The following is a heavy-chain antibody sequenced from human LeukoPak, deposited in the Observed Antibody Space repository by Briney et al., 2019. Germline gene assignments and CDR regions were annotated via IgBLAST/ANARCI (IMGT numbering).Heavy chain of an antibody. Sequence: GGSLRLSCAAPGFTFSSSWMTWVRQAPGKGLEWVANIKQDGSEKHYVDSVKGRFTISRDNVKDSLYLQMNSLRVEDTAVYYCARNRFGDYWGLGTLVTVSS. J-gene: IGHJ4*02. D-gene: IGHD3-10*01. V-gene: IGHV3-7*05. CDR3: ARNRFGDY. CDR1: GFTFSSSW. CDR2: IKQDGSEK.